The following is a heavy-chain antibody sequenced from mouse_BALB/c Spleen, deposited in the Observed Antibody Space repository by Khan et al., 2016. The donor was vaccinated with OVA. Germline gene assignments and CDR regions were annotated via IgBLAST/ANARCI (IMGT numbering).Heavy chain of an antibody. CDR3: ARDGSRYNYAMDY. CDR1: GYSITSDYA. CDR2: ISSSGST. Sequence: EVQLQESGPGLVKPSQSLSLTCTVTGYSITSDYAWNWIRQFPGNKLEWMGYISSSGSTNYNPALKSRISITGDTSKNQFFLQLNSVTTEDIATYYCARDGSRYNYAMDYWGQGTSVTVSS. D-gene: IGHD2-3*01. V-gene: IGHV3-2*02. J-gene: IGHJ4*01.